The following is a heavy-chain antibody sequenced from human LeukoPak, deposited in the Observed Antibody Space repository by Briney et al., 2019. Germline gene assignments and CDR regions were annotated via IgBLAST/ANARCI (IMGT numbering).Heavy chain of an antibody. CDR3: ARGYSGYDLFLNWFDP. D-gene: IGHD5-12*01. V-gene: IGHV1-46*01. CDR1: GGTFSSYA. J-gene: IGHJ5*02. Sequence: ASVKVSCKASGGTFSSYAISWVRQAPGQGLEWMGIINPSGGSTSYAQKFQGRVTMTRDTSTSTVYMELSSLRSEDTAVYYCARGYSGYDLFLNWFDPWGQGTLVTVSS. CDR2: INPSGGST.